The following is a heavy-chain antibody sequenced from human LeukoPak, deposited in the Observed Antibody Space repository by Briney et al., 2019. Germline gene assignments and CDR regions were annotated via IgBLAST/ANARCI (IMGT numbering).Heavy chain of an antibody. Sequence: GGSLRLSCAASGFTFSSYWMHWVRQAPGKGLVWVSRINTDGSSTSYADSVKGRFTISRGNAKNTLYLQMNSLRAEDTAVYYCAREYQLLYSWFDYWGQGTLVTVSS. CDR2: INTDGSST. D-gene: IGHD2-2*02. CDR3: AREYQLLYSWFDY. J-gene: IGHJ4*02. V-gene: IGHV3-74*01. CDR1: GFTFSSYW.